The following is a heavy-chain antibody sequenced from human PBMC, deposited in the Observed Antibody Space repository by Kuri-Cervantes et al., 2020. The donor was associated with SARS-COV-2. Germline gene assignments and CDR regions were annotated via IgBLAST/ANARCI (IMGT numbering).Heavy chain of an antibody. CDR1: GFTFSSYA. D-gene: IGHD3-10*01. V-gene: IGHV3-23*01. CDR3: SRGYSIDY. CDR2: ISGSGGST. J-gene: IGHJ4*02. Sequence: GESLKISCAASGFTFSSYAMSWVRQAPGKGLEWVSAISGSGGSTYYADSVKGRFTISRDNSKNTLYLQMNSLRAEDTAVYYYSRGYSIDYWGQGTQVTVSS.